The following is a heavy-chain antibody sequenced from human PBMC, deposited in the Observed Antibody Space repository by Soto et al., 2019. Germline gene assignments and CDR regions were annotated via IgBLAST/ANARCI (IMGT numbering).Heavy chain of an antibody. D-gene: IGHD4-17*01. CDR3: ARYFVNDYGDPGWLDP. V-gene: IGHV1-18*01. Sequence: QVHLVQSGPEVKMPGASLKVSCKASGYTFTSYGITWVRQAPGQVLEWMGWINGYNGHTKYAQKLQGRVTMTTDTSTSTAFMELRSLRSDDTAVYYCARYFVNDYGDPGWLDPWGQGTLVTVSS. J-gene: IGHJ5*02. CDR2: INGYNGHT. CDR1: GYTFTSYG.